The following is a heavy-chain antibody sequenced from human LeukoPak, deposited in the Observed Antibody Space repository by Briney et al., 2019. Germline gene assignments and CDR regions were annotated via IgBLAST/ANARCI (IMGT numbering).Heavy chain of an antibody. V-gene: IGHV3-7*01. Sequence: GGSPRLSCAASGFTSSNFWMSWVRQAPGKGLEWVANIKQDGFEKYYVDSVRGRFTISRDNAKNSLSLQMNSLRAEDTAVYYCARDGCTSTTCSTLGGFSSWGQGTLVTVSS. CDR2: IKQDGFEK. J-gene: IGHJ5*02. CDR1: GFTSSNFW. D-gene: IGHD2-2*01. CDR3: ARDGCTSTTCSTLGGFSS.